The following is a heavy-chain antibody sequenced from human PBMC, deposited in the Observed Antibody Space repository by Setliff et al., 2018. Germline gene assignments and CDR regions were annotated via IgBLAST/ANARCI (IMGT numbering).Heavy chain of an antibody. CDR3: TRHIWGGKLQLPHDFFDI. CDR1: GGSISSGSYY. V-gene: IGHV4-61*02. CDR2: LHTSGST. Sequence: KASETLSLTCAVSGGSISSGSYYWSWIRQPAGKGLEWVGRLHTSGSTNYNPSLKSRVTISSDTSRDQFSLKLRSVTAADTAVYYCTRHIWGGKLQLPHDFFDIWGQGTMVTVSS. D-gene: IGHD2-2*01. J-gene: IGHJ3*02.